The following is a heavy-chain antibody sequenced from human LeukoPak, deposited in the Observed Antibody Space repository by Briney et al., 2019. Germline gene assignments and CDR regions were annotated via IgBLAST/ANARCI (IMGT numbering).Heavy chain of an antibody. J-gene: IGHJ3*02. V-gene: IGHV1-18*01. CDR1: GGTFTSYG. CDR3: ARATATRSAFDI. Sequence: ASVKVSCKSSGGTFTSYGISWVRQAPGQGLEWMGWISAYNGNTNYAQKLQGRVTMTTDTSTSTAYMELRSLRSDDTAVYYCARATATRSAFDIWGQGTMVTVSS. D-gene: IGHD2-15*01. CDR2: ISAYNGNT.